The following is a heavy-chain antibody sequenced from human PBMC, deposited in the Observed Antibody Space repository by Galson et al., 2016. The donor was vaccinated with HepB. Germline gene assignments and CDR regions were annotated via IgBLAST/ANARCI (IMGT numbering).Heavy chain of an antibody. Sequence: SLRLSCAASGFSFSDYSINWVRKAPGTGLEWVAYISYESRTLYYADSVTRLLPIPSDNAQNSLYLQMNSLRDEDTAVYYCARGVIYYDSSGYENAEYYQHWGQGTLVTVSS. J-gene: IGHJ1*01. CDR1: GFSFSDYS. V-gene: IGHV3-48*02. D-gene: IGHD3-22*01. CDR3: ARGVIYYDSSGYENAEYYQH. CDR2: ISYESRTL.